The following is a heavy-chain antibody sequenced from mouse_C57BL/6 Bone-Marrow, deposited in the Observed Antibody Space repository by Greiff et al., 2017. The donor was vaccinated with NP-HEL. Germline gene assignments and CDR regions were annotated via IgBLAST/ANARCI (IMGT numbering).Heavy chain of an antibody. D-gene: IGHD3-3*01. J-gene: IGHJ3*01. CDR3: AWGLGAY. V-gene: IGHV1-61*01. CDR1: GYTFTSYW. CDR2: IYPSDSET. Sequence: QVQLQQPGAELVRPGSSVKLSCKASGYTFTSYWMDWVKQRPGQGLEWIGNIYPSDSETHYNQKFKDKATLTVEKSSSTAYMQLSSLTAEDSAVYYCAWGLGAYWGQGTLVTVSA.